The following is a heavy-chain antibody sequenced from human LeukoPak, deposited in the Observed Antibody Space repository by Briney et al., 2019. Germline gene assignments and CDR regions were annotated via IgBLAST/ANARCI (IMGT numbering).Heavy chain of an antibody. Sequence: PSETLSLTCTVSGGSISSYSWSWIRQPPGEGLEWIGYIYYSGNTNYNPSLKSRVTISVDTSKNQFSLKLSSVTAADTALYYCARHGSRGNSGIFDYWGQGTLVTVSS. CDR1: GGSISSYS. CDR3: ARHGSRGNSGIFDY. D-gene: IGHD4-23*01. V-gene: IGHV4-59*01. CDR2: IYYSGNT. J-gene: IGHJ4*02.